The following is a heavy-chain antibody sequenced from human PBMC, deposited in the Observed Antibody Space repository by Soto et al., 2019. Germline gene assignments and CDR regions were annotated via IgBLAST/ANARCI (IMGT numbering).Heavy chain of an antibody. CDR1: GFTFSSYS. J-gene: IGHJ3*02. D-gene: IGHD5-18*01. CDR3: ARDWYSNALAPDAFDI. V-gene: IGHV3-48*02. Sequence: EVQLVESGGGLVQPGESLRISCAASGFTFSSYSLNWVRQAPGKGLEWVSYISTSSSNIYYADSVKGRFTISRVNANNSLYLQMNSLRDGDTAVYYCARDWYSNALAPDAFDIWGQGTMVIVSS. CDR2: ISTSSSNI.